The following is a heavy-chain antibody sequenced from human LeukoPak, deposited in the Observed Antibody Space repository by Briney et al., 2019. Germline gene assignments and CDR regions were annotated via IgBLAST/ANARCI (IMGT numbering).Heavy chain of an antibody. CDR2: IYPGDSDT. V-gene: IGHV5-51*01. CDR3: ARPALGELSPDAFDI. Sequence: GESLKISCKGSGYSFTSYWIGWVRQMPGKGLEWMGIIYPGDSDTRYSPSFQGQVTTSADKSISTAYLQWSSLKASDTAMYYCARPALGELSPDAFDIWGQGTMVTVSS. CDR1: GYSFTSYW. D-gene: IGHD3-16*02. J-gene: IGHJ3*02.